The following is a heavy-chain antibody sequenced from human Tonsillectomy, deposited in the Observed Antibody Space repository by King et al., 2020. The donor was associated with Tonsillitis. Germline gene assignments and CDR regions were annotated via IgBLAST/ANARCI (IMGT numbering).Heavy chain of an antibody. CDR3: VGNWN. CDR2: IKPDGNEK. V-gene: IGHV3-7*01. CDR1: GFAFSSYN. J-gene: IGHJ4*02. D-gene: IGHD1-1*01. Sequence: VQLVESGGDLVQPGGSLRLSCTTSGFAFSSYNMHWVRQAPGKGLEWVATIKPDGNEKKYVGSVRGRFTISRDNAKNSVYLQMNSLRDEDTAVYYCVGNWNWGQGTLVTVSS.